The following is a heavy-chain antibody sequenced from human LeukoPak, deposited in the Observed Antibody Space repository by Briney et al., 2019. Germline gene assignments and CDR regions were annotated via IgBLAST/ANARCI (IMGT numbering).Heavy chain of an antibody. V-gene: IGHV3-23*01. D-gene: IGHD1-26*01. J-gene: IGHJ4*02. CDR1: GFTFSGYA. Sequence: GGSLRLSCAASGFTFSGYAMSWVRQAPGKGLEWVSAISGSGGSTYYADSVKGRFTISRDNSKNTLYLQMNSLRAEDTAVYYSAKDPYSGSYYDYWGQGTLVTVSS. CDR3: AKDPYSGSYYDY. CDR2: ISGSGGST.